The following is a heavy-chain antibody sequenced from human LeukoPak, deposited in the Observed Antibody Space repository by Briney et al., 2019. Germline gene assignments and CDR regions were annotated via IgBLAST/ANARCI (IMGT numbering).Heavy chain of an antibody. J-gene: IGHJ4*02. D-gene: IGHD4-23*01. CDR2: ISAYNGDT. V-gene: IGHV1-18*01. CDR1: GYTFTNYG. Sequence: ASVKVSCKASGYTFTNYGITWVRQAPGQGLEWMGWISAYNGDTNFAQKFQGRVTMTTDTSTSTAYMELRTLRSDDTAVYYCARDLGGGNSGYWGQGTLVTVSS. CDR3: ARDLGGGNSGY.